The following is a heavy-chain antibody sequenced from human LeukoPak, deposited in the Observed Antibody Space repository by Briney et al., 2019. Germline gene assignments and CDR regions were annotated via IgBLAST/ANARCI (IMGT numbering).Heavy chain of an antibody. CDR1: GGSFSGYY. Sequence: SETLSLTCAVYGGSFSGYYWSWIRQPPGKGLEWIGEINHSGSTNYNPSLKSRVTISVDTSKNQFSLKLSSVTAADTAVYNCARGGRHCSSTSCYRTRAEGRRFDYWGQGTLVTVSS. V-gene: IGHV4-34*01. J-gene: IGHJ4*02. CDR3: ARGGRHCSSTSCYRTRAEGRRFDY. D-gene: IGHD2-2*02. CDR2: INHSGST.